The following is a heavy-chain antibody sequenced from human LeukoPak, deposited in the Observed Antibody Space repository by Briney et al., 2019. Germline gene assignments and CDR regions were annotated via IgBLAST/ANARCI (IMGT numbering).Heavy chain of an antibody. Sequence: GGSLRLSCAASGFAFSNYWMHWVRQAPGKGPVWVSRINSDGSSTNYADSVKGRFTISRDNAKNTLYLQMSSLRAEDTAVYYCARVWASTIAARPFDYWGQGTLVTVSS. CDR2: INSDGSST. CDR1: GFAFSNYW. J-gene: IGHJ4*02. V-gene: IGHV3-74*01. CDR3: ARVWASTIAARPFDY. D-gene: IGHD6-6*01.